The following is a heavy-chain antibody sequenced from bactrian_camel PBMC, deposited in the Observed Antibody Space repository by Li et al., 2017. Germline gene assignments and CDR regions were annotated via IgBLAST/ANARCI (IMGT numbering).Heavy chain of an antibody. CDR2: IRAGGSGS. V-gene: IGHV3S31*01. Sequence: DVQLVESGGGLVQPGGSLRLSCEVSGFTFDAMSWVRQAPGKGLEWVSTIRAGGSGSYYADSVKGRFSISRDDAKKRLYLQLDSLKTEDTAMYYCANSGRIWWTLGYFGQGTQVTVS. CDR1: GFTFDA. D-gene: IGHD7*01. J-gene: IGHJ6*01. CDR3: ANSGRIWWTLGY.